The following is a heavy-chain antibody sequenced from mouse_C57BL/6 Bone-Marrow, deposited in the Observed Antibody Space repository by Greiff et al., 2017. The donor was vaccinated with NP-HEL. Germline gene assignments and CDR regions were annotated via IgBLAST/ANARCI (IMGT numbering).Heavy chain of an antibody. CDR2: IYPRSGNT. V-gene: IGHV1-81*01. CDR1: GYTFTSYG. Sequence: QVQLQQSGAELARPGASVKLSCKASGYTFTSYGISWVKQRPGQGLEWIGEIYPRSGNTYYNEKFKGKATLTADKSSSTAYMKLRSLTSEDSSFYFCARVYGNYLPWFAYWGQGTLVTVSA. CDR3: ARVYGNYLPWFAY. J-gene: IGHJ3*01. D-gene: IGHD2-1*01.